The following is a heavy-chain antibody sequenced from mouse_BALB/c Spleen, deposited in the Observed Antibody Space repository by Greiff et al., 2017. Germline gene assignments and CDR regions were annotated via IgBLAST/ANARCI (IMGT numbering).Heavy chain of an antibody. Sequence: EVPGVESGGGLVQPGGSRKLSCAASGFTFSSFGMHWVRQAPAKGLEWVAYISRSSSNSYYADTVKGRFTISRDNPKNTQILQMTSLSTEDTAMYAGAKCNYDGNYFDYWGQGTTLTVSS. CDR3: AKCNYDGNYFDY. V-gene: IGHV5-17*02. CDR1: GFTFSSFG. CDR2: ISRSSSNS. D-gene: IGHD2-3*01. J-gene: IGHJ2*01.